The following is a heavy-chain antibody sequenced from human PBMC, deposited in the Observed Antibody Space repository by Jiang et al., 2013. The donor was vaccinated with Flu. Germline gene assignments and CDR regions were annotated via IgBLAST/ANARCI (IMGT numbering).Heavy chain of an antibody. CDR1: GFTFSSYA. Sequence: QLVESGGGLVQPGGSLRLSCAASGFTFSSYAITWVRQAPGKGLEWVSAISGSGGSTYYADSVKGRFTISRDNSKNTLYLQMNSLRAEDTAVYYCAKDPVKTYGFGESHYFDYWGQGTLVTVSS. J-gene: IGHJ4*02. CDR2: ISGSGGST. V-gene: IGHV3-23*04. D-gene: IGHD3-10*01. CDR3: AKDPVKTYGFGESHYFDY.